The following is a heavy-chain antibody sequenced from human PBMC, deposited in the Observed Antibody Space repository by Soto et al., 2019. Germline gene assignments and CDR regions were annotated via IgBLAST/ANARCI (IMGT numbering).Heavy chain of an antibody. V-gene: IGHV4-31*03. D-gene: IGHD2-2*02. CDR3: ARARFQVLYGKPYFDS. CDR2: IYHSGNT. J-gene: IGHJ4*02. Sequence: SETLSLTCSVSGGSITTGGSYWSWIRQHPGKGLEWIGNIYHSGNTYYNPSLKSRLTISVDTSKNHFSLMVDSVTAADTAVYYCARARFQVLYGKPYFDSWGQGTLVTVSS. CDR1: GGSITTGGSY.